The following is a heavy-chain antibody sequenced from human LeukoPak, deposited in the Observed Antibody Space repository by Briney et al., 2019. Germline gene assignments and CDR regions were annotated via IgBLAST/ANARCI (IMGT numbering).Heavy chain of an antibody. CDR1: GYSFIDYY. D-gene: IGHD2-21*01. J-gene: IGHJ2*01. CDR3: ARDGGDYRYFDL. CDR2: INPKSGGT. Sequence: GASVKVSCKASGYSFIDYYTHWVRQAPGQGLEWMGWINPKSGGTNYAQKFKGRVTMTRDTSISTAYMELSSLRSDDTAVYYCARDGGDYRYFDLWGRGTLVIVSS. V-gene: IGHV1-2*02.